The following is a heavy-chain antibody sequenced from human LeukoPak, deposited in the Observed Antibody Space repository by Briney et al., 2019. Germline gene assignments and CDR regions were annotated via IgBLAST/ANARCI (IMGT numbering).Heavy chain of an antibody. CDR1: GYTFTSYY. V-gene: IGHV1-8*02. CDR2: MNPNSGNT. CDR3: ARGYGDYGRELDY. Sequence: ASVKVSCKASGYTFTSYYMHWVRQATGQGLEWMGWMNPNSGNTGYAQKFQGRVTMTGNTSISTAYMELSSLRSEDTAVYYCARGYGDYGRELDYWGQGTLVTVSS. J-gene: IGHJ4*02. D-gene: IGHD4-17*01.